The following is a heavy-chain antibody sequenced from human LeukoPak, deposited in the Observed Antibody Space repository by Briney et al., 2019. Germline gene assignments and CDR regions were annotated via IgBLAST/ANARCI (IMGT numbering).Heavy chain of an antibody. V-gene: IGHV1-46*01. J-gene: IGHJ3*02. CDR1: GYTFTSYY. Sequence: ASVKVSCKASGYTFTSYYMHWVRQAPGQGLEWMGIINPSGGSTSYAQKFQGRVTMTRDTSTSTVYMELSSLRSEDTAVYYCATTGNSNHDASDIWGQGTMVTVSS. CDR3: ATTGNSNHDASDI. CDR2: INPSGGST. D-gene: IGHD4-11*01.